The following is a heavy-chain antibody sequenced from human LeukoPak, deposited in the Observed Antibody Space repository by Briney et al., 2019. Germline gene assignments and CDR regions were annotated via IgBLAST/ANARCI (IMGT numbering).Heavy chain of an antibody. CDR1: GGSFSGYY. V-gene: IGHV4-34*01. CDR2: INHSGST. J-gene: IGHJ4*02. CDR3: ARVRLSPTHFDY. Sequence: SETLSLTCAVYGGSFSGYYWSWIRQPPGKGLEWIGEINHSGSTNYNPSLKSRVTISVDTSKSQFSLKLSSVTAADTAVYYCARVRLSPTHFDYWGQGTLVTVSS.